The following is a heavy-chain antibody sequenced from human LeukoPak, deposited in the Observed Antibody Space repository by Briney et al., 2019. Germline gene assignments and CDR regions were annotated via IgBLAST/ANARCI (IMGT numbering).Heavy chain of an antibody. CDR1: GLTFSSYC. D-gene: IGHD2-2*01. Sequence: PGGSLRLSCTASGLTFSSYCRHWVRQAPGKGLEWVAVIWYDGSNKYYADSVKGRFTISRDNSKNTLYLQLNTLRVEDTAVYYCARGSTSYQLLPYFDYWGQGTLVTVSS. CDR3: ARGSTSYQLLPYFDY. V-gene: IGHV3-33*08. J-gene: IGHJ4*02. CDR2: IWYDGSNK.